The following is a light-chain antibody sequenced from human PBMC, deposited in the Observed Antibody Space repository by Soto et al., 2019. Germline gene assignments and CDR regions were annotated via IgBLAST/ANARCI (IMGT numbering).Light chain of an antibody. V-gene: IGKV3D-7*01. CDR1: QSFSSSY. J-gene: IGKJ4*01. CDR2: GAS. Sequence: EIVMTQSPATLSLSPGERASLSCRASQSFSSSYLSWYQQTPGQAPRLLIYGASTRAAGVPARFSGSGSGTDFTLTISSLPPEDFAVYYCEQDYSLPQTFGGGTKVEIK. CDR3: EQDYSLPQT.